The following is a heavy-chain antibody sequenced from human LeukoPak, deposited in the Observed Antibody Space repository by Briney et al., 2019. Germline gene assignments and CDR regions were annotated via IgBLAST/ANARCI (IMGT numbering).Heavy chain of an antibody. CDR2: ISAYNGNT. V-gene: IGHV1-18*01. CDR1: GNTFTGYF. D-gene: IGHD7-27*01. CDR3: ARGSIWGDFGY. Sequence: ASVKVSCKASGNTFTGYFIHWVRQAPGQGLEWMGWISAYNGNTNYAQKLQGRVTMTTDTSTSTAYMELRSLRSDDTAVYYCARGSIWGDFGYWGQGTLVTVSS. J-gene: IGHJ4*02.